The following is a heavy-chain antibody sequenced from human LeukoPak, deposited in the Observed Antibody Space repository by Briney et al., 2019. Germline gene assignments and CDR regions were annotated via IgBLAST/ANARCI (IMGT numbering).Heavy chain of an antibody. Sequence: EGSLRLSCAASGFTFSSYGMHWVRQAPGKGLEWVAVIWYDGSNKYYADSVKGRFTISRDNSKNTLYLQMNSLRAEGTAVYYCAKDFGSGYYYNDYWGQGTLVTVSS. CDR2: IWYDGSNK. J-gene: IGHJ4*02. CDR1: GFTFSSYG. D-gene: IGHD3-22*01. CDR3: AKDFGSGYYYNDY. V-gene: IGHV3-33*06.